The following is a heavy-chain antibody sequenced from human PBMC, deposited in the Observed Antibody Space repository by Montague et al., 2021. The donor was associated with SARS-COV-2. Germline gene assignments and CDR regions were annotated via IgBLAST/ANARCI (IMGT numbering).Heavy chain of an antibody. D-gene: IGHD3-10*01. J-gene: IGHJ6*02. CDR3: ATGTRMYRRDF. CDR2: IYQSGSA. Sequence: TLSLTCVVSGGSVSSGDYSWSWIRQSPGKGLEWIGYIYQSGSAYYNPSLKSRVTISIGTSNNQFSLNLRSVTAADTGLYYCATGTRMYRRDFWGQGTTVTVSS. V-gene: IGHV4-30-2*06. CDR1: GGSVSSGDYS.